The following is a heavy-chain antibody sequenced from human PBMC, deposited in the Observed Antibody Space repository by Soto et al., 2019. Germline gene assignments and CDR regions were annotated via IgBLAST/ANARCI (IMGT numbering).Heavy chain of an antibody. CDR1: GFTFSRYA. Sequence: EVQLLESGGGLVQPGGSLRLSCAASGFTFSRYAMSWVRQAPGKGLEWVSAISGSGGSTYYADSVKGRFTISRDNSKNTLYLQMNSLRAEDTAVYYCAKGHDFWSGYYLWFDPWGQGTLVTVSS. CDR3: AKGHDFWSGYYLWFDP. J-gene: IGHJ5*02. V-gene: IGHV3-23*01. D-gene: IGHD3-3*01. CDR2: ISGSGGST.